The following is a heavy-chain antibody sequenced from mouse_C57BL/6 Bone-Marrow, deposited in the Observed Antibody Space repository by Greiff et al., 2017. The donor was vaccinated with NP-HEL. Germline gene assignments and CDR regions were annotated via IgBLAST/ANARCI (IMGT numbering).Heavy chain of an antibody. J-gene: IGHJ3*01. Sequence: VQLQQSGPELVKPGASVKISCKASGYAFSSSWMNWVKQRPGKGLEWIGRIYPGDGDTNYNGKFKGKATLTADKSSSTAYMQLSSLTSEDSAVYFCARSLIYYYGSSPFAYWGQGTLVTVSA. V-gene: IGHV1-82*01. D-gene: IGHD1-1*01. CDR1: GYAFSSSW. CDR2: IYPGDGDT. CDR3: ARSLIYYYGSSPFAY.